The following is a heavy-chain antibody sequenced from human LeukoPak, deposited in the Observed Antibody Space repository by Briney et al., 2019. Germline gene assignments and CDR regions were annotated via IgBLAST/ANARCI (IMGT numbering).Heavy chain of an antibody. CDR3: ARTEGGYDWGGFDY. J-gene: IGHJ4*02. CDR1: GGTFSSYA. CDR2: IIPIFGTA. V-gene: IGHV1-69*06. Sequence: GASVKVSCKASGGTFSSYAISWVRQAPGQGLEWMGGIIPIFGTANYAQKFQGRVTITADKSTSTAYMELSSLRSEDTAVYYCARTEGGYDWGGFDYWGQGTLVTVSP. D-gene: IGHD5-12*01.